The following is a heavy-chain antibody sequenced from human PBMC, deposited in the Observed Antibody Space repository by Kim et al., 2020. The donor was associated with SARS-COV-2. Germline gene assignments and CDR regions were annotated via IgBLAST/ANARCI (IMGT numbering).Heavy chain of an antibody. CDR3: ARDDYGDYVNYYYYGMDV. CDR1: GFTFSSYS. Sequence: GGSLRLSCAASGFTFSSYSMNWVRQAPGKGLEWVSYISSSSSTIYYADSVKGRFTISRDNAKNSLYLQMNSLRDEDTAVYYCARDDYGDYVNYYYYGMDVWXQGXTXTV. V-gene: IGHV3-48*02. CDR2: ISSSSSTI. J-gene: IGHJ6*02. D-gene: IGHD4-17*01.